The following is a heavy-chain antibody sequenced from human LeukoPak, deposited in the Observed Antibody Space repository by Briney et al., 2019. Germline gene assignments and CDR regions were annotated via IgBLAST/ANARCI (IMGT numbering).Heavy chain of an antibody. CDR1: GGTFSSYA. V-gene: IGHV1-69*13. D-gene: IGHD2-15*01. J-gene: IGHJ6*02. CDR3: ARARHPTPLYCSGGSCYSGFDYYYYGMDV. CDR2: ITPIFGTA. Sequence: GASVKVSCKASGGTFSSYAISWVRQAPGQGLEWMGGITPIFGTANYAQKFQGRVAITADESTSTAYMELSSLRSEDTAVYYCARARHPTPLYCSGGSCYSGFDYYYYGMDVWGQGTTVTVSS.